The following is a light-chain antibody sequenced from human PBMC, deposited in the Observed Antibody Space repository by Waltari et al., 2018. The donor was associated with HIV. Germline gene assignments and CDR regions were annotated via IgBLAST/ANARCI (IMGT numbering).Light chain of an antibody. Sequence: QSALTQPASVSGSPGQSITISCTGTSSDVGGYNYVSWYQQYPGKAPKLMIYEVNNRPSGVSSRFSGSKSGNTASLTISGLQAEDEADYYCSSYTSSSTWVFGGGTKLTVL. CDR1: SSDVGGYNY. J-gene: IGLJ3*02. V-gene: IGLV2-14*01. CDR3: SSYTSSSTWV. CDR2: EVN.